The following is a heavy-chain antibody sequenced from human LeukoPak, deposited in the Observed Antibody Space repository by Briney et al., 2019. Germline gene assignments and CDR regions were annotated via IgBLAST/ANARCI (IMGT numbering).Heavy chain of an antibody. V-gene: IGHV1-18*01. D-gene: IGHD6-13*01. CDR2: ISGYNGNT. Sequence: ASVKVSCKASGYTFNRYGVTWVRQAPGQGLEWMGWISGYNGNTNYAQKLQGRVTITTDTSTNMAYMEVRGLRSDDTAVYYCARDSSSSWYGFLDSWGQGTLVTVSS. CDR1: GYTFNRYG. CDR3: ARDSSSSWYGFLDS. J-gene: IGHJ4*02.